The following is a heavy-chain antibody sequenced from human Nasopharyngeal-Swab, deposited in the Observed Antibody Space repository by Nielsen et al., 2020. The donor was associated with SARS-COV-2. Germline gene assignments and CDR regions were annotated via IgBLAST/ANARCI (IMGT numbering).Heavy chain of an antibody. CDR3: ARDEQLVPNWFDP. CDR1: GYSFTSYW. Sequence: GESLKISCKGSGYSFTSYWIGWVRQMPGKGLEWMGIIYPGDSDTRYSPSFQGQVTISADKSISTAYMELRSLRSDDTAVYYCARDEQLVPNWFDPWGQGTLVTVSS. V-gene: IGHV5-51*01. J-gene: IGHJ5*02. CDR2: IYPGDSDT. D-gene: IGHD6-13*01.